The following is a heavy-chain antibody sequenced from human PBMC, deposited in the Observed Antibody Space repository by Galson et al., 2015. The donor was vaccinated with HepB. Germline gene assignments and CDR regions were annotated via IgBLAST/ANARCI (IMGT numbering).Heavy chain of an antibody. CDR1: GFTFSGSA. CDR2: IRSKTDNYAA. V-gene: IGHV3-73*01. D-gene: IGHD1-1*01. Sequence: SLRLSCAASGFTFSGSAIHWVRQASGKGLEWVGQIRSKTDNYAALYAASVKGRFTISRDDPKNMAYLQMNSLKTEDTALYYCTRHEVGTTGGMFDYWGQGTLVTVSS. J-gene: IGHJ4*02. CDR3: TRHEVGTTGGMFDY.